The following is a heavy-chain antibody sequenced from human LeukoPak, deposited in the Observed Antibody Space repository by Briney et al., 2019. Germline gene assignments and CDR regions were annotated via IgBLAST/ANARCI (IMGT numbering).Heavy chain of an antibody. Sequence: PSETLSLTCTVSGGSISSGGYYWSWIRQHPGKGLGWIGYIYYSGSTSYNPSLKSRVTISVDTSKNQFSLKLSSVTAADTAVYYCARSGGLWLIFFDYWGQGTLVTVSS. CDR2: IYYSGST. V-gene: IGHV4-31*03. J-gene: IGHJ4*02. D-gene: IGHD3-3*02. CDR1: GGSISSGGYY. CDR3: ARSGGLWLIFFDY.